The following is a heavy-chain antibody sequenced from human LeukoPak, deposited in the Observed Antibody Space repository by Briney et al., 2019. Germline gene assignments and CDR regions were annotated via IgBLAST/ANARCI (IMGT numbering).Heavy chain of an antibody. CDR1: GYTFTSYY. Sequence: ASVKVSCKASGYTFTSYYMHWVRQAPGQGLEWMGIINPSGGSTSYAQKFQGRVTMTRDTSTSTVYMELSSLRSGDTAVYYCARSDGTTEFDYWGQGTLVTVSS. J-gene: IGHJ4*02. V-gene: IGHV1-46*01. D-gene: IGHD1-7*01. CDR3: ARSDGTTEFDY. CDR2: INPSGGST.